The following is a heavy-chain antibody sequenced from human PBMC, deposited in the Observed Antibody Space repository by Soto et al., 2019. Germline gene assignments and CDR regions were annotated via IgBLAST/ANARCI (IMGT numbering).Heavy chain of an antibody. V-gene: IGHV4-39*01. CDR3: ARHGYYYDSTGYYHFV. D-gene: IGHD3-22*01. CDR1: GGSISSSSYY. Sequence: PSETLSLTCTVSGGSISSSSYYWGWIRQPPGKGLEWIGSIYYSGSTYYNPSLKSRVTISVDTSKNQFSLKLSSVTAADTAVYYRARHGYYYDSTGYYHFVWGLGTLVTVSS. CDR2: IYYSGST. J-gene: IGHJ4*02.